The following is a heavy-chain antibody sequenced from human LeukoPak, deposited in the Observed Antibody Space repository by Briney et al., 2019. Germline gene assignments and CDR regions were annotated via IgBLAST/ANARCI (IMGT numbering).Heavy chain of an antibody. Sequence: SETLSLTCAVYGGSFSGYYWSWIRQPPGKGLEWIGEINHSGSTNYNPSLKSRVTISVDTSKNQFSLKLSSVTAADTAVYYCARGNYYYDSNGYYYGPGWFDPWGQGTLVTVSS. CDR1: GGSFSGYY. V-gene: IGHV4-34*01. CDR2: INHSGST. CDR3: ARGNYYYDSNGYYYGPGWFDP. D-gene: IGHD3-22*01. J-gene: IGHJ5*02.